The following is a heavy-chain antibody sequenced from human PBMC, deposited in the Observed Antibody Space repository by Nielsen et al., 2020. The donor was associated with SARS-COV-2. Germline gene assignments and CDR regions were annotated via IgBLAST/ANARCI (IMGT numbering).Heavy chain of an antibody. D-gene: IGHD6-19*01. V-gene: IGHV3-30*02. CDR3: AKEQWLGSYYFDY. CDR2: IWYDGSNK. CDR1: GFTFSSYG. J-gene: IGHJ4*02. Sequence: GESLKISCAASGFTFSSYGMHWVRQAPGKGLEWVAVIWYDGSNKYYADSVKGRFTISRDNSKNTLYLQMNSLRAEDTAVYYCAKEQWLGSYYFDYWGQGTLVTVSS.